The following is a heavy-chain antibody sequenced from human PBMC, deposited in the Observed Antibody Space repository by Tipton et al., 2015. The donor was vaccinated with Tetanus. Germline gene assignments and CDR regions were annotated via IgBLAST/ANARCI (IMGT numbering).Heavy chain of an antibody. D-gene: IGHD6-25*01. V-gene: IGHV3-7*01. CDR2: IKPDGSEK. CDR1: GFTFSSYW. J-gene: IGHJ4*02. CDR3: ASGSALDY. Sequence: SLRLSCAASGFTFSSYWMSWVRQAPGKGLEWVANIKPDGSEKYYADSVKGRFTISRDNAKNSLYLQMNSLRAEDTAVYYCASGSALDYWGQGTLVTVSS.